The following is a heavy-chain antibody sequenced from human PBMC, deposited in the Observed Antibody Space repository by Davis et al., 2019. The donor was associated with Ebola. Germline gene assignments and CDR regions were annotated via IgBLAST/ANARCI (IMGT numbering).Heavy chain of an antibody. CDR3: ARALRGVLY. V-gene: IGHV3-33*01. CDR1: GFTFSSYG. D-gene: IGHD3-10*01. CDR2: IWYDGSNK. Sequence: GESLKISCAASGFTFSSYGMHWVRQAPGKGLEWVAVIWYDGSNKYYADSVKGRFTISRDNSKNTLYLQMNSLRAEDTAVYYCARALRGVLYWGQGTLVTVSS. J-gene: IGHJ4*02.